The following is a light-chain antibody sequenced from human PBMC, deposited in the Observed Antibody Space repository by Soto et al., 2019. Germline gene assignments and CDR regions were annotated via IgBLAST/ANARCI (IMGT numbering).Light chain of an antibody. V-gene: IGLV1-40*01. Sequence: QSVLTQPPSVSGAPGQRVTISCTGTSSNIGAGYDVHWYQQLPGTAPKLLIYGTNNRPSGVPDRFTGSKSGASASLAITALQAEDVADYYWQSYDSSLTALDVVFSGGTKLTVL. CDR3: QSYDSSLTALDVV. CDR1: SSNIGAGYD. CDR2: GTN. J-gene: IGLJ2*01.